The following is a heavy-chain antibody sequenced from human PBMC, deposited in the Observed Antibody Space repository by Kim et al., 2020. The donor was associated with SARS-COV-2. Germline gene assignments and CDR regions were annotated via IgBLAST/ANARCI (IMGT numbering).Heavy chain of an antibody. D-gene: IGHD6-13*01. CDR1: GGSFSGYY. CDR3: ARERGAYSRTEPPDY. J-gene: IGHJ4*02. CDR2: INHSGST. V-gene: IGHV4-34*01. Sequence: SETLSLTCAVYGGSFSGYYWSWIRQPPGKGLEWIGEINHSGSTNYNPSLKSRVTISVDTSKNQFSLKLSSVTAADTAVYYCARERGAYSRTEPPDYWGQGTLVTVSS.